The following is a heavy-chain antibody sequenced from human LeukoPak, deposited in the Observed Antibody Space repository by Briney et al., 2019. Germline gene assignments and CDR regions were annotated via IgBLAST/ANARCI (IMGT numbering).Heavy chain of an antibody. J-gene: IGHJ5*02. CDR2: ISSCSSTI. D-gene: IGHD3-3*01. Sequence: LSLTCAVYGGSFTGYDWSWIRQPPGKGLDWVSYISSCSSTIYYADSVKGRFTISRDNAKNSLYLQMNSLRAEDTAVSYCARDCRITTFGGVRFDPWGEGTLVTVSS. CDR3: ARDCRITTFGGVRFDP. CDR1: GGSFTGYD. V-gene: IGHV3-11*04.